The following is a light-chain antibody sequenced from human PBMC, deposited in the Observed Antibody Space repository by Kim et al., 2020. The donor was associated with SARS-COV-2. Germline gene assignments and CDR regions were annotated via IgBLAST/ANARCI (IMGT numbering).Light chain of an antibody. J-gene: IGLJ1*01. CDR3: SSHTTSSTYV. Sequence: GRSVTISCAGSSGGGGGYSCCAWYQQHPGKAPKLMICEVGGRASGVSNRFSGSQSGNTASLTISGLRAEDEADYYCSSHTTSSTYVFGSGTKVTVL. CDR2: EVG. V-gene: IGLV2-14*01. CDR1: SGGGGGYSC.